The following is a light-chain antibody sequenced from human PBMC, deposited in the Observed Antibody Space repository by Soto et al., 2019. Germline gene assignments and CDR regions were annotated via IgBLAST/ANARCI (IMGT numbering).Light chain of an antibody. Sequence: QSALTQPPSASGSPGQSVTISCTGTSSDVGGYNYVSWYQQHPGKAPKLMIYDVSKRPSGVPDRFSGAKSGNTASLTVSGLQAEYEADYYCSSFAGGNNYVFGTGTKLTVL. CDR2: DVS. V-gene: IGLV2-8*01. CDR1: SSDVGGYNY. CDR3: SSFAGGNNYV. J-gene: IGLJ1*01.